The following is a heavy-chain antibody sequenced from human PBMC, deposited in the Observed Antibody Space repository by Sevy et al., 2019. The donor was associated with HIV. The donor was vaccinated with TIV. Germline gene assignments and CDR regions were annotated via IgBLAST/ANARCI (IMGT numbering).Heavy chain of an antibody. J-gene: IGHJ4*02. V-gene: IGHV3-23*01. D-gene: IGHD3-16*01. CDR2: ISGSGGST. Sequence: GGSLRLSCAASGFTFSDYYMSWIRQAPGKGLEWVSAISGSGGSTYYADSVKGRFTISRDNSKNTLYLQMNSLRAEDTAVYYCAKDRGGFPFWGQGTLVTVSS. CDR3: AKDRGGFPF. CDR1: GFTFSDYY.